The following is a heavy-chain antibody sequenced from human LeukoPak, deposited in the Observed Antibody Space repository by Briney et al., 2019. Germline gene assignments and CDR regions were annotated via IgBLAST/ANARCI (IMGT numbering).Heavy chain of an antibody. J-gene: IGHJ4*02. Sequence: GGSLRLSCAASGFTFSSYEMNWVRQAPGKGLEWLSYISGGSSSKYYADSVKGRFTISRDNAKNSLELQMNSLRAEDTAVYYCARGHQLLGHWGQGTLVTVSS. D-gene: IGHD2-2*01. V-gene: IGHV3-48*03. CDR2: ISGGSSSK. CDR1: GFTFSSYE. CDR3: ARGHQLLGH.